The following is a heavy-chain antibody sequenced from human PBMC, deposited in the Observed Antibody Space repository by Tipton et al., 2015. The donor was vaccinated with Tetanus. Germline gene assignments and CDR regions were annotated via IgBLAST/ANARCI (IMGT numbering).Heavy chain of an antibody. CDR2: ISVYNGNT. Sequence: QVQLVQSGAEVKKPGASVKVSCKASGYTFNTFGISWVRQAPGQGLEWMGWISVYNGNTNYAQKFRGRVTMTTDTFANTAYMELRSLNSDDTAMYYCARAASGTHRETGRDDYWGQGTLVTVSS. V-gene: IGHV1-18*01. CDR3: ARAASGTHRETGRDDY. CDR1: GYTFNTFG. J-gene: IGHJ4*02. D-gene: IGHD1-1*01.